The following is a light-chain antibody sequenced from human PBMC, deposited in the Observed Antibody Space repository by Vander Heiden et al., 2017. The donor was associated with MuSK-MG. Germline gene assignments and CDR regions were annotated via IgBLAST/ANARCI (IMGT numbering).Light chain of an antibody. CDR2: EVS. CDR3: SSYRSTDSLV. Sequence: QSALTQPASVSGSPGQSITISCTGTNSDIGGYNDVSWYQQRPGDAPKLMISEVSYRPSGISNRFSGSKSGNTASLTISGIRPEDEGDYYCSSYRSTDSLVFGTGTEVTVL. V-gene: IGLV2-14*01. J-gene: IGLJ1*01. CDR1: NSDIGGYND.